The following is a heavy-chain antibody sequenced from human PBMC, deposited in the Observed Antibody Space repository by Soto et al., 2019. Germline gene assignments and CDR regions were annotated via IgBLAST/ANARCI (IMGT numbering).Heavy chain of an antibody. CDR3: ARSVGVTWPEPPGGY. CDR1: GYTFSTYG. V-gene: IGHV1-18*01. Sequence: QVQLMQSGAEVKQPGASVKVSCKASGYTFSTYGINWVRQAPGQGLEWMGWVSPYNGNTNYAQKFQGRVTMTTDTSTNTAYMELRSLRFDDTAVYYCARSVGVTWPEPPGGYWGQGTLVTVSS. J-gene: IGHJ4*02. CDR2: VSPYNGNT. D-gene: IGHD1-26*01.